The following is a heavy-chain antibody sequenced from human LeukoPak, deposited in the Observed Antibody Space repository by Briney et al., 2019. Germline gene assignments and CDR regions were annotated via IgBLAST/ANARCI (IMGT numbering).Heavy chain of an antibody. CDR2: ISSSSTYI. J-gene: IGHJ4*02. CDR1: GFPFRSFS. CDR3: ARAEGSGSSFDY. V-gene: IGHV3-21*01. D-gene: IGHD3-10*01. Sequence: PGGTLRLSCVASGFPFRSFSMNWVRQGPGKGLEWVSSISSSSTYIYYADSVKGRFTISRDNAKNSLYLQMHSLRVEDTAVYYCARAEGSGSSFDYWGQGTLVTVSS.